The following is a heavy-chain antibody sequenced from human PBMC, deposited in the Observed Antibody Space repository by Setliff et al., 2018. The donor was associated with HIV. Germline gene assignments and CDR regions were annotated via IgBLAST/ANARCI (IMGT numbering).Heavy chain of an antibody. CDR1: GYTFTNYY. CDR2: INPNSGGT. Sequence: GASVKVSCKASGYTFTNYYMHWVRQAPGQGLEWMGWINPNSGGTNYAQKFQGRFTISRDNAKNSLYLRMNSLRAEDTAIYYCAKGKNWFDFWGQGTLVTVSS. J-gene: IGHJ5*01. V-gene: IGHV1-2*02. CDR3: AKGKNWFDF.